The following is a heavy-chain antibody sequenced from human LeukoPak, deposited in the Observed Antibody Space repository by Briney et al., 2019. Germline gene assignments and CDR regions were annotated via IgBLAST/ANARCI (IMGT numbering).Heavy chain of an antibody. CDR2: ISSSGSTI. D-gene: IGHD1-26*01. Sequence: GGSLRLSCAASGFTFSSYAMSWIRQAPGKGLEWVSYISSSGSTIYYADSVKGRFTISRDNAKNSLYLQMNSLRAEDTAVYYCARDPSGSYSDYWGQGTLVTVSS. CDR3: ARDPSGSYSDY. CDR1: GFTFSSYA. J-gene: IGHJ4*02. V-gene: IGHV3-11*01.